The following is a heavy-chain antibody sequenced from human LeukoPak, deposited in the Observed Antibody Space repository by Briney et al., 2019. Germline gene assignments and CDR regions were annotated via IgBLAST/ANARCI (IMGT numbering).Heavy chain of an antibody. Sequence: GGSLRLSCAASGFTFSSYAMSWVRQAPGKGLEWVSYISSSGSTIYYADSVKGRFTTSRDNAKNSLYLQMNSLRAEDTAVYYCAREAYGSGSHPLDYWGQGTLVTVSS. V-gene: IGHV3-48*03. CDR1: GFTFSSYA. J-gene: IGHJ4*02. D-gene: IGHD3-10*01. CDR3: AREAYGSGSHPLDY. CDR2: ISSSGSTI.